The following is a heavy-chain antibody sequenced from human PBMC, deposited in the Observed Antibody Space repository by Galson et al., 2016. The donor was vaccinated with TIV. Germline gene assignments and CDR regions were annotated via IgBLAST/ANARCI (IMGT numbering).Heavy chain of an antibody. CDR2: INPYSADT. D-gene: IGHD5-18*01. CDR1: GYPFSAYY. J-gene: IGHJ6*02. V-gene: IGHV1-2*02. CDR3: ARGFNYGFDSYYGMDV. Sequence: SVKVSCKASGYPFSAYYIHWVRQAPGQGLEWMGWINPYSADTNYAQSFQGRVSMTSDTSINTAYMELSRLRPDDTAIFFCARGFNYGFDSYYGMDVWGQGTTVTVSS.